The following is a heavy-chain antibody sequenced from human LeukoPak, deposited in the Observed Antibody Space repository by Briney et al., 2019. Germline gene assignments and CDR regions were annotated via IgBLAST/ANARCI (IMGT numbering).Heavy chain of an antibody. CDR2: IDASGGAT. J-gene: IGHJ5*02. CDR3: AKGSGSGWYGWFAP. Sequence: GGSLRLSCAASGFTFSNYAMRWVRQAPGKGLEWVLSIDASGGATYYADSVKGRFTISRDNSKNTLYLQMNSLRAEDTAVYSCAKGSGSGWYGWFAPWGQGTLVTVSS. D-gene: IGHD6-19*01. V-gene: IGHV3-23*01. CDR1: GFTFSNYA.